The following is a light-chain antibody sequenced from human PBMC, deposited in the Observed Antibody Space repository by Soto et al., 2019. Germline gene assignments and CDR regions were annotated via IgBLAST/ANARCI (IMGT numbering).Light chain of an antibody. V-gene: IGKV2-30*02. J-gene: IGKJ1*01. CDR3: MQGTHWPWT. CDR1: QSLIHSDGSTY. CDR2: EVS. Sequence: DVVMTQSPLSLPVTLGQPASISCRSSQSLIHSDGSTYLNWFQQRPGQSPRRLIYEVSDRDSGVPDRFSGSGSGTDFTLKISRVEAEDVGVYYCMQGTHWPWTLGQGTEVEIK.